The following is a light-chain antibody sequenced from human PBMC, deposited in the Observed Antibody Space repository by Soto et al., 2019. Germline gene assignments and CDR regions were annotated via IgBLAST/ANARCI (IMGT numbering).Light chain of an antibody. Sequence: QPVLTQSASASASLGASVKLTCTLSSGHSSYAIAWHQQQPEKGPRYLLKLNSDGRHSKGDGIPDRFSGSISGTDRYLTISSLQSEDEAEYYFQTWGTGILVFGGGTKLTVL. CDR1: SGHSSYA. CDR2: LNSDGRH. CDR3: QTWGTGILV. V-gene: IGLV4-69*01. J-gene: IGLJ2*01.